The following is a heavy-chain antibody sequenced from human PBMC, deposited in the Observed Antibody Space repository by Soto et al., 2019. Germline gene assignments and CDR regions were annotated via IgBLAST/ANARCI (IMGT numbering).Heavy chain of an antibody. J-gene: IGHJ4*02. Sequence: PWGSLRLSWGASGFTISSYGMHWVRQDPGKGLEWVAVIWYDGSNKYYADSVKGRFTISRDNSKNTLYLQMNSLRAEDTAVYYCARGPPYVLRYFDWAPRAAFDYWGQGTLVTVSS. CDR1: GFTISSYG. CDR2: IWYDGSNK. CDR3: ARGPPYVLRYFDWAPRAAFDY. V-gene: IGHV3-33*01. D-gene: IGHD3-9*01.